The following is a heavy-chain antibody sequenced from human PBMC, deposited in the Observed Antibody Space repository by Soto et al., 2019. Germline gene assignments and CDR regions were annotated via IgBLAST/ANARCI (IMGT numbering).Heavy chain of an antibody. CDR3: ARVPAAGIAAAGIENWFDP. V-gene: IGHV3-74*01. CDR2: INSDGSST. J-gene: IGHJ5*02. CDR1: GFTFSSYW. D-gene: IGHD6-13*01. Sequence: EVQLVESGGGLVQPGGSLRLSCAASGFTFSSYWMHWVRQAPGKGLVWVSRINSDGSSTSYADSVKGRFTISRDNAKNTLYLQMNSLRAEDTAVYYCARVPAAGIAAAGIENWFDPWGQGTLVTVSS.